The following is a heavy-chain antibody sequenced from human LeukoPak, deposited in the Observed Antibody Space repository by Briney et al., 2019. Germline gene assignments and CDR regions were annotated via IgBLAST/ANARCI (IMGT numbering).Heavy chain of an antibody. Sequence: SVKVSCKASGGTFSSYAISWVRQAPGQGLEWMGRIIPILGIANYAQKFQGRVTITADKSTSTAYMELSRLRSEDTAVYYCARDRGTGLFDYWGQGTLVTVSS. CDR3: ARDRGTGLFDY. J-gene: IGHJ4*02. V-gene: IGHV1-69*04. D-gene: IGHD2-8*02. CDR1: GGTFSSYA. CDR2: IIPILGIA.